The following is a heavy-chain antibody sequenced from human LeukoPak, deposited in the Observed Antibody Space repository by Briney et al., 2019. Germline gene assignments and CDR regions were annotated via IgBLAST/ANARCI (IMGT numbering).Heavy chain of an antibody. V-gene: IGHV3-30*18. Sequence: GGSLRLSCAASGFTFSSYGMHWVRQAPGKGLEWVAVISYDGSNKYYADSVKGRFTISRDNSKNTLYLQMNSLRAEDTAVYYCAKVFGDYYDSSGYYYFDYWGQGTLVTVSS. J-gene: IGHJ4*02. CDR1: GFTFSSYG. CDR2: ISYDGSNK. CDR3: AKVFGDYYDSSGYYYFDY. D-gene: IGHD3-22*01.